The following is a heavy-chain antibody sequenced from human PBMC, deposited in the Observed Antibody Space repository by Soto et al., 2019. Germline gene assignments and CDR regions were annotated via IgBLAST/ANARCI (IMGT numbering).Heavy chain of an antibody. CDR3: ARVYPSDARYGYVGNNWFDP. V-gene: IGHV1-46*03. J-gene: IGHJ5*02. Sequence: ASVKVSCKASGYTFTSYYIHWVRQAPGQGLERMGIINPSGGSTSYAQKFQGRVTMTRVTSTSTVYMELSSLRSEDTAVYYCARVYPSDARYGYVGNNWFDPWGQGALVTVSS. CDR2: INPSGGST. CDR1: GYTFTSYY. D-gene: IGHD5-18*01.